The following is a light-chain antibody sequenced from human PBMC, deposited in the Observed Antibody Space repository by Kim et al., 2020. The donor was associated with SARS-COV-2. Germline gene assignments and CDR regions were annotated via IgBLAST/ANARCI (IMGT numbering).Light chain of an antibody. CDR1: SSDVGGYNY. CDR2: EVT. Sequence: GQSVTIACAGNSSDVGGYNYVSWYQQHPGIAPKLFIDEVTVRPSGVPDRFSGSQSGNTASLTVSGLQAEDEADYYCSSYAGSNTWVFGGGTKVTVL. V-gene: IGLV2-8*01. J-gene: IGLJ3*02. CDR3: SSYAGSNTWV.